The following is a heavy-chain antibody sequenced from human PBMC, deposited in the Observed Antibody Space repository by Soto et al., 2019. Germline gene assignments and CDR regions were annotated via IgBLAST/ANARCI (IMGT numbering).Heavy chain of an antibody. CDR1: GFTVSSYA. J-gene: IGHJ2*01. V-gene: IGHV3-30-3*01. Sequence: GGSLRLSCAASGFTVSSYAMHWVCQAPGKGLEWVAVISYDGSNKYYADSVKGRFTISRDNSKNTLYLQMNSLRAEDTAVYYCARPLWRDDYNWGYFDLWGRGTLVTVSS. D-gene: IGHD4-4*01. CDR3: ARPLWRDDYNWGYFDL. CDR2: ISYDGSNK.